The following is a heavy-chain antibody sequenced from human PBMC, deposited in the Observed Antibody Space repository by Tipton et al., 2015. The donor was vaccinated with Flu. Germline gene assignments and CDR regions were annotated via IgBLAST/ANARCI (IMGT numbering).Heavy chain of an antibody. CDR1: GGSISGYY. CDR3: ARDSTHYDSSGYYYRGGYFDY. D-gene: IGHD3-22*01. V-gene: IGHV4-59*01. Sequence: TLSLTCTVSGGSISGYYWTWIRQPPGKGLEWIGYIYYSGSTNYNPSLKSRVTISVDTSKNQFSLKLSSVTAADTAVYYCARDSTHYDSSGYYYRGGYFDYWGQGTLVTVSS. CDR2: IYYSGST. J-gene: IGHJ4*02.